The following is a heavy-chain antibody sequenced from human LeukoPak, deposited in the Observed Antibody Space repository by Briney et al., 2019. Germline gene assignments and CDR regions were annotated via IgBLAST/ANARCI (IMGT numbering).Heavy chain of an antibody. V-gene: IGHV3-11*06. CDR1: GFMFSDYY. CDR3: ARDLYTFSSAPAY. D-gene: IGHD6-6*01. J-gene: IGHJ4*02. CDR2: ISSTTGYT. Sequence: GGSLRLSCVASGFMFSDYYMSWIRQAPGEPLAWISYISSTTGYTNYADSVRGRFSISRDNAKNSVYLQMNSLRAEDTAVYYCARDLYTFSSAPAYWGQGTLVTVSS.